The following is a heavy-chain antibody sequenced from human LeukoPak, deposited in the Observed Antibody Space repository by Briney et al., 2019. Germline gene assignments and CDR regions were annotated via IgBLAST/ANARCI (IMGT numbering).Heavy chain of an antibody. CDR1: GFSFSSYA. CDR2: ISGSGDIT. Sequence: GGSLRLSCAASGFSFSSYAMSWVRQAPGKGLEWVPGISGSGDITYYADSVKGRFTISRDNSKNTLYLQVNSLRAEDTAIYYCAKGGSATITTGGFDPWGQGTLVTVSS. J-gene: IGHJ5*02. V-gene: IGHV3-23*01. D-gene: IGHD4-11*01. CDR3: AKGGSATITTGGFDP.